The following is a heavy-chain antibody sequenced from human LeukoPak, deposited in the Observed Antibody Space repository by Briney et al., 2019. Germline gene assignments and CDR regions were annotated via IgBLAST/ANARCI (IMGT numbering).Heavy chain of an antibody. Sequence: GGSQRLSCAASGFTFSSYGMHWVRQAPGKGLEWVAVISYDGSNKYYADSVKGRFTISRDNSKNTLYLQMNSLRAEDTAVYYCAKDQMGHIAAVDYWGQGTLVTVSS. CDR2: ISYDGSNK. D-gene: IGHD6-13*01. J-gene: IGHJ4*02. V-gene: IGHV3-30*18. CDR1: GFTFSSYG. CDR3: AKDQMGHIAAVDY.